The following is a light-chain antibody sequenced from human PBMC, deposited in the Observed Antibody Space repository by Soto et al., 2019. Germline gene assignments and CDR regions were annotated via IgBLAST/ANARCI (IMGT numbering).Light chain of an antibody. V-gene: IGKV3D-15*01. CDR3: QQYDSPWWT. CDR2: GAS. J-gene: IGKJ1*01. Sequence: EIVMTQSPATLSVSPGERATLSCRASQSVSSNLAWYQQKPGQAPRVLLYGASSRAPGIPDRFGGSGSGTNFTLTISRLEPEDSAVYYCQQYDSPWWTFGQGTKVDIK. CDR1: QSVSSN.